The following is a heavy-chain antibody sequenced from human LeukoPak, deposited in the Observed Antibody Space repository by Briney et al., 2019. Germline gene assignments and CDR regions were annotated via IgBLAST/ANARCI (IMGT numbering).Heavy chain of an antibody. J-gene: IGHJ4*02. V-gene: IGHV4-4*02. D-gene: IGHD6-19*01. CDR2: IYHSGST. CDR3: ARELAGYYFDS. CDR1: GGSISSSHW. Sequence: SETLSLTCAVSGGSISSSHWWSWVRQPPGKGLEWIGEIYHSGSTIYNPSLKSRVTMPVDKSKKQFSLRLSSVTAADTAIYYCARELAGYYFDSWGQGTLVTVSS.